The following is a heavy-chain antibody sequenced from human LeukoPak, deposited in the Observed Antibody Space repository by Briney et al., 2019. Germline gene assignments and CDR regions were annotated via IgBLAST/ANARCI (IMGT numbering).Heavy chain of an antibody. J-gene: IGHJ5*02. CDR2: TYYRSKWYN. D-gene: IGHD5-12*01. Sequence: SQTLSLTCAISGDSVSSNSAAWNWIRQSPSRGLEWLGRTYYRSKWYNDYAVSVKSRITINPDTSKNQFSLQLNSVTPEDTAVYYCARGIVATNMGGDWFDPWGQGTLVTVSS. CDR1: GDSVSSNSAA. V-gene: IGHV6-1*01. CDR3: ARGIVATNMGGDWFDP.